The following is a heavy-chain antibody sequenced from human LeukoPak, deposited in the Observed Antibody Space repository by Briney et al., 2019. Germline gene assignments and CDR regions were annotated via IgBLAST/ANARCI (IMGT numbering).Heavy chain of an antibody. CDR3: ARVERPTYYYYYYYMDV. J-gene: IGHJ6*03. V-gene: IGHV3-53*01. CDR1: GFTVSSNY. Sequence: GGSLRLSCAASGFTVSSNYMSWVRQAPGKGLEWVSVIYSGGSAYYADSVKGRFTISRDNSKNTLHLRMNILRAEDTAVYYCARVERPTYYYYYYYMDVWGKGTTVTVSS. CDR2: IYSGGSA. D-gene: IGHD1-26*01.